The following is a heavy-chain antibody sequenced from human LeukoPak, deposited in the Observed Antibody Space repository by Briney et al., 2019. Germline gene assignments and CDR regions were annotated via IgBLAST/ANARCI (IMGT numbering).Heavy chain of an antibody. Sequence: GASVKVSCKASGYTFTGYYMHWVRQAPGQGLEWMGWINPNSGGTNYAQKFQGRVTMTRDTSISTAYMELSRLRSDDTAVYYCARDLWFGELSPPGYWGQRTLVTVSS. CDR2: INPNSGGT. CDR1: GYTFTGYY. V-gene: IGHV1-2*02. D-gene: IGHD3-10*01. CDR3: ARDLWFGELSPPGY. J-gene: IGHJ4*02.